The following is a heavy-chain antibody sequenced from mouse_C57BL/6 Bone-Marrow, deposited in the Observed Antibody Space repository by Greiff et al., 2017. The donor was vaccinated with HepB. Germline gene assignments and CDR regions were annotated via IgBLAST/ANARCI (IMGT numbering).Heavy chain of an antibody. J-gene: IGHJ4*01. CDR2: IYPGSGST. CDR1: GYTFTSYW. V-gene: IGHV1-55*01. D-gene: IGHD1-1*01. CDR3: ARITTVVGKYYAMDD. Sequence: VQLQQSGAELMKPGASVKMSCKASGYTFTSYWITWVKQRPGQGLEWIGDIYPGSGSTNYNEKFKSKATLTVDTYSSTAYMQLSSLTSEDSAVYYCARITTVVGKYYAMDDWDQGTSVTVSS.